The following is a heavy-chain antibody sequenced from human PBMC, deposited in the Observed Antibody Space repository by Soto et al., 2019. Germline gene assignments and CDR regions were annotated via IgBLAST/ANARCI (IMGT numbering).Heavy chain of an antibody. Sequence: QVQLVQSGAEVKKPGASVRVSCKASGHSFTSNYMHWVRQAPGQGLEWMGIINPSAGSPRYAQKVQGRVTMTGGTSTDTVYMVLTRLRAQDTAVYYCASRGEYDVLPGFWGFGDALDIWGQGTMVSVSS. D-gene: IGHD3-9*01. CDR1: GHSFTSNY. CDR3: ASRGEYDVLPGFWGFGDALDI. V-gene: IGHV1-46*03. CDR2: INPSAGSP. J-gene: IGHJ3*02.